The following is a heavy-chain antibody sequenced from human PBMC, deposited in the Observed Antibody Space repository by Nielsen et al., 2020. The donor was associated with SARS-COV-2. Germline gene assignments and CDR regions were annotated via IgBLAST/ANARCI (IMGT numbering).Heavy chain of an antibody. CDR2: IKQDGSEK. Sequence: GGSLRLSCAASGFTFSSYWMSWVRQAPGKGLEWVANIKQDGSEKYYVDSVKGRFTISRDSAKNSLYLQMNSLRAEDTAVYYCARVPAVGATYNAFDIWGQGTMVTVSS. V-gene: IGHV3-7*03. CDR3: ARVPAVGATYNAFDI. D-gene: IGHD1-26*01. CDR1: GFTFSSYW. J-gene: IGHJ3*02.